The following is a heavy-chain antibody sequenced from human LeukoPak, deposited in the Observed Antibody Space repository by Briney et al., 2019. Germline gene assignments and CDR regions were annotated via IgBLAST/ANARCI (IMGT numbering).Heavy chain of an antibody. CDR1: GVSISSSPYH. V-gene: IGHV4-39*02. CDR3: AREIDSDSTAYVY. J-gene: IGHJ4*02. Sequence: PSETLSLTCSVSGVSISSSPYHWGWIRQPPGKGLEWIGSIYYSGSSYSNPSLQSRVAMSIDTAKNQFSLKLSSVTAADTAVYYCAREIDSDSTAYVYWGRGTLVTVSS. CDR2: IYYSGSS. D-gene: IGHD3-22*01.